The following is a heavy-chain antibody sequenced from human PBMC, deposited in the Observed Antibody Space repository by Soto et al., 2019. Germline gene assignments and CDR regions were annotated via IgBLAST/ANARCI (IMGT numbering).Heavy chain of an antibody. CDR2: ISPSNGPT. J-gene: IGHJ4*02. CDR3: ARVIMIFGVANLGSYFDY. V-gene: IGHV1-18*01. Sequence: ASVKVSCKASGYTFSNFGLSWVRQAPGQGLEWMGWISPSNGPTIYAQNFRGRVTMTTDTSAATAHMELRSLISDDTAVYYCARVIMIFGVANLGSYFDYWGQGTRVTVSS. CDR1: GYTFSNFG. D-gene: IGHD3-3*01.